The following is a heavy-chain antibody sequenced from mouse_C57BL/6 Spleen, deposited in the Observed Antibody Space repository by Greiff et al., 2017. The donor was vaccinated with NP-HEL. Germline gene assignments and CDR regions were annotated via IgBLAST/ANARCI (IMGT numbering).Heavy chain of an antibody. D-gene: IGHD1-1*01. V-gene: IGHV1-42*01. CDR1: GYSFTGYY. CDR2: INPSTGGT. J-gene: IGHJ1*03. Sequence: VQLKESGPELVKPGASVKISCKASGYSFTGYYMNWVKQSPEKSLEWIGEINPSTGGTTYNQKFKAKATLTVDKSSSTAYMQLKSLTSEDSAVYYCARWGLITTDGYFDVWGTGTTVTVSS. CDR3: ARWGLITTDGYFDV.